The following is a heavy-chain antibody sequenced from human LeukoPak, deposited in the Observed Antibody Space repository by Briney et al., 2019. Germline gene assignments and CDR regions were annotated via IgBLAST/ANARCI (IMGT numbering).Heavy chain of an antibody. D-gene: IGHD3-22*01. CDR3: VPNGDYYDSSGYYYFDY. Sequence: AGGTLRLSCAASGFTFSSYGMSWVRQAPGRGLEWVSAISGSGGSTYYADSVKGRFTISRDNSKNTLYLQMNSLRAEDTAVYYCVPNGDYYDSSGYYYFDYWGQGTLVTVSS. CDR1: GFTFSSYG. J-gene: IGHJ4*02. CDR2: ISGSGGST. V-gene: IGHV3-23*01.